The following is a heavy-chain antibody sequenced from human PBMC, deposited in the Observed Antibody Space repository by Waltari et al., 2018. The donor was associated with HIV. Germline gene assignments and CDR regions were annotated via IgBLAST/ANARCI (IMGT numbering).Heavy chain of an antibody. CDR1: GFTFEDYT. CDR2: ISWDGDNA. D-gene: IGHD3-10*01. CDR3: ARGLAMVRGAYYYYGLDV. V-gene: IGHV3-43*01. J-gene: IGHJ6*02. Sequence: EAHLVESGGTVVQPGGSLRLSCVPSGFTFEDYTMHWVRQAPGKGLEWLAIISWDGDNADYADPVKCRFTISRDNRKNSLYLQMHSLRSEDTALYYCARGLAMVRGAYYYYGLDVWGRGTTVTVSS.